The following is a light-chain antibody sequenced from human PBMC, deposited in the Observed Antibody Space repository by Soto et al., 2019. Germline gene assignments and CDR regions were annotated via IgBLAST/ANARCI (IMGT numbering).Light chain of an antibody. V-gene: IGKV3-20*01. Sequence: EIVLTQSPGTLSLSPEERATLSCRASQSVSSSYLAWYQQKPGQAPRHLIYGASSRATGIPDRFSGSGSGTDFTLTISRLEPEDFAGYYCQQYSSTPPYTFGQGTKLEIK. J-gene: IGKJ2*01. CDR3: QQYSSTPPYT. CDR2: GAS. CDR1: QSVSSSY.